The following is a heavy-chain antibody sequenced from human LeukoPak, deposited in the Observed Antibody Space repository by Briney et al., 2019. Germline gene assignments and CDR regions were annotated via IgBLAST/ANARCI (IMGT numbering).Heavy chain of an antibody. CDR2: INPSGGST. J-gene: IGHJ5*02. Sequence: ASVKVSCKASGYTFTSYYMHWVRQAPGQGLEWMGIINPSGGSTSYAQKFQGRVTMTRDMSTSTVYMELRSLTSDDTAVYYCARDDTHYYYGSGSYYVRHDNWFDPWGQGTLVTVSS. CDR1: GYTFTSYY. CDR3: ARDDTHYYYGSGSYYVRHDNWFDP. V-gene: IGHV1-46*01. D-gene: IGHD3-10*01.